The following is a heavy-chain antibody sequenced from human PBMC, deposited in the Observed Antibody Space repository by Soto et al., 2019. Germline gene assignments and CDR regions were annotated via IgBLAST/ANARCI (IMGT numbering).Heavy chain of an antibody. J-gene: IGHJ4*02. D-gene: IGHD3-16*01. CDR3: AKDKRPYYDYAY. CDR1: GFTFSSYA. CDR2: ISGSGGST. V-gene: IGHV3-23*01. Sequence: XGSLKLSCAASGFTFSSYAMSWVRQALGKGLEWVSAISGSGGSTYYADSVKGRFTISRDNSKNTLYLQMNSLRAEDTAVYYCAKDKRPYYDYAYGGQGTLVTVSS.